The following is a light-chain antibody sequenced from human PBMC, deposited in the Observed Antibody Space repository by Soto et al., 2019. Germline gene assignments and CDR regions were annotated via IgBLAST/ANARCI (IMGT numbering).Light chain of an antibody. CDR2: EVS. Sequence: QSVLTQPASVSGCPGQSITISCTGTSSDVGSYNLVSWYQQHPGKAPKLMIYEVSKRPSGVSNRFSGSKSGNTASLTISGLQAEDEANYYSCSYVYSSTYYVFRTRTKDPVL. V-gene: IGLV2-23*02. J-gene: IGLJ1*01. CDR1: SSDVGSYNL. CDR3: CSYVYSSTYYV.